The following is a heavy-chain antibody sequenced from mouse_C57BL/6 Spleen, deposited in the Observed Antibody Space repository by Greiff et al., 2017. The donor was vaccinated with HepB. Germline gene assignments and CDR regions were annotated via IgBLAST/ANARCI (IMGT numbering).Heavy chain of an antibody. D-gene: IGHD2-1*01. CDR3: ARRGLYYGKGYFDV. CDR2: ISYSGST. V-gene: IGHV3-1*01. J-gene: IGHJ1*03. Sequence: EVKLMESGPGMVKPSQSLSLTCTVTGYSITSGYDWHWIRHFPGNKLEWMGYISYSGSTNYNPSLKSRISITHDTSKNHFFLKLNSVTTEDTATYYCARRGLYYGKGYFDVWGTGTTVTVSS. CDR1: GYSITSGYD.